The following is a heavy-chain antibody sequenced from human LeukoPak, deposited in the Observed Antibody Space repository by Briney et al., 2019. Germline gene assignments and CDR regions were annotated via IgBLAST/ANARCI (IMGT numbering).Heavy chain of an antibody. J-gene: IGHJ3*02. Sequence: GGSLRLSCAASGFTFTTYGMHWVRQAPGKGLVWVSRIMSDGRSTYADSVKGRFTISRDTAKNTLYLQMNSLRVEDTAVYYCGRHGGAFEIWGQGTMVTVSS. CDR1: GFTFTTYG. CDR2: IMSDGRST. CDR3: GRHGGAFEI. V-gene: IGHV3-74*01.